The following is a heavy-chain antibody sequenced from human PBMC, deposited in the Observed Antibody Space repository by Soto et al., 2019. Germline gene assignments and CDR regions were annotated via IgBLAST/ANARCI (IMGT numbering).Heavy chain of an antibody. CDR2: MNPGSGDT. V-gene: IGHV1-8*01. Sequence: GASVKVSCKASGYTFTNNDVTWVRQATGQGLEWMGWMNPGSGDTEYAQKFQGRVTMTRNISIATAYMELSSLRSEDTAIYYCARMASFGSLNWFDPWGQGTLVTVSS. J-gene: IGHJ5*02. D-gene: IGHD5-18*01. CDR1: GYTFTNND. CDR3: ARMASFGSLNWFDP.